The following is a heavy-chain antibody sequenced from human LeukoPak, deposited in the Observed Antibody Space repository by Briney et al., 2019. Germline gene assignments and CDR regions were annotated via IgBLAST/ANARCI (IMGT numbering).Heavy chain of an antibody. Sequence: GESLKISCKGSGYSFINYWTGWVRQMPGKGLEGMGIIYPGDSDTRYRPSFQGQVTISAANSISTAYLQWSSREASDTAMYYCARRYYYGSGSFLYYIDYWGQGTLVTVSS. V-gene: IGHV5-51*01. D-gene: IGHD3-10*01. J-gene: IGHJ4*02. CDR1: GYSFINYW. CDR2: IYPGDSDT. CDR3: ARRYYYGSGSFLYYIDY.